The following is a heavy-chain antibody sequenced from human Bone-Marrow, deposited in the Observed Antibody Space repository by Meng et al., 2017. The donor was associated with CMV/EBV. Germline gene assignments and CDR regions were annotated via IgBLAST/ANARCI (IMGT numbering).Heavy chain of an antibody. CDR2: VTWNSGSI. V-gene: IGHV3-9*01. J-gene: IGHJ4*02. Sequence: RLSRAASGFTFDDFAMHWVRQAPGKGLAWVSGVTWNSGSIAYADSVKGRFTVSRDNAKDSLYLQMNSLRPEDTALYYCAKSNSYSTSSAYDSFDYWGQGTLVTVSS. CDR1: GFTFDDFA. D-gene: IGHD6-6*01. CDR3: AKSNSYSTSSAYDSFDY.